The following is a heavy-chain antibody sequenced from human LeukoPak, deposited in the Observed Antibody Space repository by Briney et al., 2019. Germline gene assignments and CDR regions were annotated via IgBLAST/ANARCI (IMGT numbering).Heavy chain of an antibody. J-gene: IGHJ4*02. CDR3: ARDLDYTNGVCYIG. V-gene: IGHV1-2*02. Sequence: ASVKVSCKASGYTFTGYYMHWVRQDPRQGREWRGWINPNSGGTNYAQKFQGRVTMTRDTSISTAYMELSRLRSDDTAVYYCARDLDYTNGVCYIGWGQGTLVTVSS. D-gene: IGHD2-8*01. CDR1: GYTFTGYY. CDR2: INPNSGGT.